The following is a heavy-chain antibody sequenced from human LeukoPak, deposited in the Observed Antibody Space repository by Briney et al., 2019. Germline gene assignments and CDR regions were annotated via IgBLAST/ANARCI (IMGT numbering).Heavy chain of an antibody. Sequence: GGPLRLSCAASGFTFSSYGMHWVRQAPGKGLEWVAVISYDGSNKYYADSVKGRFTISRDNSKNTLYLQMNSLRAEDTAVYYCAKEMGYCSSTSCRNYYYYGMDVWGQGTTVTVSS. D-gene: IGHD2-2*01. CDR1: GFTFSSYG. CDR2: ISYDGSNK. CDR3: AKEMGYCSSTSCRNYYYYGMDV. V-gene: IGHV3-30*18. J-gene: IGHJ6*02.